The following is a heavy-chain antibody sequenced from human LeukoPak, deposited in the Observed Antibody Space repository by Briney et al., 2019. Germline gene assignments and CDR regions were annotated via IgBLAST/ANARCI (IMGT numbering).Heavy chain of an antibody. V-gene: IGHV1-2*06. CDR3: ARDHLAAAGSGG. CDR1: GYTFTGYY. J-gene: IGHJ4*02. CDR2: INPNSGGT. Sequence: ASVKVSCKASGYTFTGYYIHWVRQAPGQGLEWMGHINPNSGGTNYAQKFQGRVTMTRDTSINTAYMELSRLRSDDTAVYYCARDHLAAAGSGGWGQGTLVTVSS. D-gene: IGHD6-13*01.